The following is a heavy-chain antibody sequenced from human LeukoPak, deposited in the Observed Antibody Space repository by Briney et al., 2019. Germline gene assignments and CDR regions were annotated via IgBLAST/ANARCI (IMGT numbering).Heavy chain of an antibody. V-gene: IGHV3-30*02. CDR2: IGYDGSNK. CDR1: GFTFRSYG. CDR3: ANDFDH. J-gene: IGHJ4*02. Sequence: GGSLRLSCAASGFTFRSYGMHWVRQAPGKGLEWVTFIGYDGSNKYYTDSVKGRFTISRDNSKNTLYLQMNSLRADDTAVYYCANDFDHWGQGTLVTVSS.